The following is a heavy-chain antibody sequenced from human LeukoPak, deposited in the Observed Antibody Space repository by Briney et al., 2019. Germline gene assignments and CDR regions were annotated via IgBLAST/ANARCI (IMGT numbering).Heavy chain of an antibody. CDR3: ARGKRWDNTWHYYYYYYMDV. CDR2: IYHNGNT. D-gene: IGHD4-23*01. V-gene: IGHV4-4*02. J-gene: IGHJ6*03. Sequence: PSETLSLTCTISGGSVSSSNWWSWIRQPPGKVLEWIGEIYHNGNTGYNPSLKSRVTISVDKSKNQFSLSLTSVTAADTAVYYCARGKRWDNTWHYYYYYYMDVRGKGTTVTVSS. CDR1: GGSVSSSNW.